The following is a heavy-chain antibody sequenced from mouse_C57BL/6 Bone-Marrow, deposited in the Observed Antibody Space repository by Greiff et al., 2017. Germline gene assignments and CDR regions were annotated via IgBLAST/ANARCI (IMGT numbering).Heavy chain of an antibody. J-gene: IGHJ2*01. CDR2: ISYDGSN. D-gene: IGHD1-1*01. Sequence: ESGPGLVKPSQSLSLTCSVTGYSITSGYYWNWIRQFPGNKLEWMGYISYDGSNNYNPSLKNRISITRDTSKNQFFLKLNSVTTEDTATYYCARRGSLITSRYFDYWGQGTTLTVSS. CDR3: ARRGSLITSRYFDY. V-gene: IGHV3-6*01. CDR1: GYSITSGYY.